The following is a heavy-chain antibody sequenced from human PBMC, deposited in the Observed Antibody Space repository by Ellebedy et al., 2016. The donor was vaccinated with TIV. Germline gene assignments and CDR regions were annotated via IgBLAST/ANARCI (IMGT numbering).Heavy chain of an antibody. Sequence: AASVKVSCKASGYSFTGFHIHWVRQTPGHGLEWMGYINLSGGGSHTNYAQKVQGRVSMTRDTSTSTVYMELNSLRSEDTAVYYCSREGPLASPGINDAFDIWGQGTLVTVSS. J-gene: IGHJ3*02. D-gene: IGHD6-13*01. CDR3: SREGPLASPGINDAFDI. CDR1: GYSFTGFH. V-gene: IGHV1-46*01. CDR2: INLSGGGSHT.